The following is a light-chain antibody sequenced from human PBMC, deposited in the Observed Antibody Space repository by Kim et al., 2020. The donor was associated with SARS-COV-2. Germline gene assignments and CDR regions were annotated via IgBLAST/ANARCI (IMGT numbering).Light chain of an antibody. CDR1: SSNIGSNT. V-gene: IGLV1-44*01. CDR2: SNN. Sequence: ELTQPPSASGTPGQRVTISCSGSSSNIGSNTVNWYQQLPGTAPKLLIYSNNQRPSGVPDRFSGSKSGTSASLAISGLQSEDEADYYCAAWDDSLKEVFGGGTQLTVL. J-gene: IGLJ2*01. CDR3: AAWDDSLKEV.